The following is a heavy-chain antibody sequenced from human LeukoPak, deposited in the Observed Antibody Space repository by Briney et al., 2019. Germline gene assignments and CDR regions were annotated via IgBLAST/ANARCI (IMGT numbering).Heavy chain of an antibody. CDR2: IGASGDSI. J-gene: IGHJ4*02. V-gene: IGHV3-23*01. Sequence: GGSLRLSCAVSRFTFSSYAMIWVRQAPGRGLVWVSSIGASGDSIYYTDSVKGRFTISRDNSKNTLYLQMSSLRVEDTAVYYCAKIPDVSDYWGQGTLVTVSS. CDR3: AKIPDVSDY. CDR1: RFTFSSYA.